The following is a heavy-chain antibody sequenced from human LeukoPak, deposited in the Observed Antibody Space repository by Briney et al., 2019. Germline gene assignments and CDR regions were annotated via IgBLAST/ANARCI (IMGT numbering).Heavy chain of an antibody. CDR1: GYSISSGYY. CDR3: ARALGGGYSSGWYYFDY. CDR2: IYHSGST. J-gene: IGHJ4*02. Sequence: SETLSLTCAVSGYSISSGYYWGWIRQPPGKGLKWIGSIYHSGSTYYNPSLKSRVTISVDTSKNQFSLKLSSVTAADTAVYYCARALGGGYSSGWYYFDYWGQGTLVTVSS. V-gene: IGHV4-38-2*01. D-gene: IGHD6-19*01.